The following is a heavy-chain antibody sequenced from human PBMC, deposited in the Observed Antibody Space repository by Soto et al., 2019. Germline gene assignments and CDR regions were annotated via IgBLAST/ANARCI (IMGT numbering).Heavy chain of an antibody. V-gene: IGHV3-30*18. CDR2: ISYDGSNK. CDR1: GFTFSSYG. D-gene: IGHD3-22*01. Sequence: QVQLVESGGGVVQPGRSLRLSCAASGFTFSSYGMHWVRQAPGKGLEWVAVISYDGSNKYFADSVKGRFTISRDNSKNTLYLQRNSLRAEDTAVYYCAKDSDPGYYYDSSGYYYFDYWGQGTLVTVSS. J-gene: IGHJ4*02. CDR3: AKDSDPGYYYDSSGYYYFDY.